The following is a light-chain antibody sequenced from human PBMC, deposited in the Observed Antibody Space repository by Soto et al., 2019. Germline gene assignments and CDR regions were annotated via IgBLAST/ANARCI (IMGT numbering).Light chain of an antibody. CDR2: EVS. CDR3: SSYTSSSTPV. Sequence: QSVLTQPASVSGSPGQSIAISCTGTSSDVGGYNYVSWYQQHPGKAPKLVIYEVSNRPSGVSNRFSGSKSGNTASLTISGLQAEDEAEYYCSSYTSSSTPVFGTGTKATVL. V-gene: IGLV2-14*01. J-gene: IGLJ1*01. CDR1: SSDVGGYNY.